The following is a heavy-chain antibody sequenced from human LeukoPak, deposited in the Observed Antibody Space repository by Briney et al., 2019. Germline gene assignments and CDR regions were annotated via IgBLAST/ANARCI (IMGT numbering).Heavy chain of an antibody. V-gene: IGHV4-34*01. Sequence: SETLSLTCAVYGGSFSGYYWTWIRQPPGKGLEWIGEIYQSGSTTYNPSLKSGVTISVDRSKNQFSLKLNSVTAADTAVYYCAKSNGYGLVDIWGQGTMVTVSS. CDR1: GGSFSGYY. CDR2: IYQSGST. J-gene: IGHJ3*02. CDR3: AKSNGYGLVDI. D-gene: IGHD3-10*01.